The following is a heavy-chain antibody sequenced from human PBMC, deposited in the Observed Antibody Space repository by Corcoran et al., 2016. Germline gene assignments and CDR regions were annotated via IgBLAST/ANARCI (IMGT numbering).Heavy chain of an antibody. D-gene: IGHD3-16*02. V-gene: IGHV1-69*01. CDR3: TSMITFGGVIVIDLGIVY. J-gene: IGHJ4*01. CDR2: IIPIFGTA. Sequence: QVQLVQSGAEVKKPGSSVKVSCKASGGTFSSYAISWVRQAPGQGLEWMGGIIPIFGTANYAQKFQGRVTITAVESTSTAYMELSSLRSEDTAVYYCTSMITFGGVIVIDLGIVYWGHGTLVTVSS. CDR1: GGTFSSYA.